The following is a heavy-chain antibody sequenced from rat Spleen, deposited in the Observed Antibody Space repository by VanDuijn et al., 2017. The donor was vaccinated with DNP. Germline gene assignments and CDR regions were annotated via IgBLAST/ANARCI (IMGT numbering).Heavy chain of an antibody. J-gene: IGHJ4*01. CDR1: GFTFSNYD. Sequence: EVKLVESGGGLVQPGRSLKLSCAASGFTFSNYDMAWVRQAPKKGLEWVASITNSGGSTYYRDSVKGRFTISRENAKTTLYLQMNSLRSEDTATYYCASFNWPAPWGQGTSVTVSS. CDR3: ASFNWPAP. CDR2: ITNSGGST. V-gene: IGHV5-25*01. D-gene: IGHD3-6*01.